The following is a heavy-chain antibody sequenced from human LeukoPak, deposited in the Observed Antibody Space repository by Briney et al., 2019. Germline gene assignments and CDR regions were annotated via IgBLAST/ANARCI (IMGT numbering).Heavy chain of an antibody. CDR3: ARLRITMVRGVIRNTSMALDY. CDR1: GGSFSGYY. D-gene: IGHD3-10*01. Sequence: PSETLSLTCAVYGGSFSGYYWSWIRQPPGKWLEWIGEINHSGSTNYNPSLKSRVTISVDTSKNQFSLKLSSVAAADTAVYYCARLRITMVRGVIRNTSMALDYWGQGILVTVSS. J-gene: IGHJ4*02. V-gene: IGHV4-34*01. CDR2: INHSGST.